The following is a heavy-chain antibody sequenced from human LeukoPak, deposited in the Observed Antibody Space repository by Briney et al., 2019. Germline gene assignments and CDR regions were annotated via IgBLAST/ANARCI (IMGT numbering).Heavy chain of an antibody. D-gene: IGHD6-13*01. CDR2: IYTSGST. J-gene: IGHJ5*02. CDR3: ARDHSSSCFACDWFDP. Sequence: PSQTLSLTCTVSGGSISSGSYYWSWIRQPAGKGLEWIGRIYTSGSTNYNPSLKSRVTMSVDTSKNQFSLKLSSVTAADTAVYYCARDHSSSCFACDWFDPWGQGTLVTVSS. V-gene: IGHV4-61*02. CDR1: GGSISSGSYY.